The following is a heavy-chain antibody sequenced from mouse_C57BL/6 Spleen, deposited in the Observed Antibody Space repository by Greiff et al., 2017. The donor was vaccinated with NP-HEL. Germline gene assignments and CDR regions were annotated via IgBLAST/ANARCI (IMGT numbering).Heavy chain of an antibody. J-gene: IGHJ2*01. Sequence: VHVKQSGAELVKPGASVSLSCTASGFYIQDYYLHWVLQTTEQGLEWIGRIDPEDGETKDAPKIQGKATITADTSSNTAFLQLSSLTSEDTAVYYCAVLRPPYYFDYWGQGTTLTVAS. CDR1: GFYIQDYY. V-gene: IGHV14-2*01. D-gene: IGHD1-2*01. CDR2: IDPEDGET. CDR3: AVLRPPYYFDY.